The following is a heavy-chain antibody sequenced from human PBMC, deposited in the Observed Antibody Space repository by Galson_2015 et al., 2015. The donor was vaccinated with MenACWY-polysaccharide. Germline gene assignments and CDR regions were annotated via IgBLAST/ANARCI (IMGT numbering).Heavy chain of an antibody. J-gene: IGHJ4*02. CDR3: AKVFPPHSLYYFDY. V-gene: IGHV3-43*02. CDR2: ISGDGGST. Sequence: SLRLSCAASGFTFDDYAMHWVRQAPGKGLEWVSLISGDGGSTYYADSVKGRFTISRDNSKNTLYLQMNSLRAEDTAVYYCAKVFPPHSLYYFDYWGQGTLVTVSS. D-gene: IGHD1-26*01. CDR1: GFTFDDYA.